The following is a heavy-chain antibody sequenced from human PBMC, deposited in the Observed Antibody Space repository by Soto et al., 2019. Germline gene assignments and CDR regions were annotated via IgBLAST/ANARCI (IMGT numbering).Heavy chain of an antibody. D-gene: IGHD6-13*01. V-gene: IGHV3-48*02. CDR3: ARDGYSSSWYYYGMDV. CDR1: GFTFSSYS. J-gene: IGHJ6*02. Sequence: GGSLRLSCAASGFTFSSYSMNWVRQAPGKGLEWVSYISSSSSTIYYADSVKGRFTISRDNAKNSLYLQMNSLRDEDTAVYYCARDGYSSSWYYYGMDVWGQGTTVTVSS. CDR2: ISSSSSTI.